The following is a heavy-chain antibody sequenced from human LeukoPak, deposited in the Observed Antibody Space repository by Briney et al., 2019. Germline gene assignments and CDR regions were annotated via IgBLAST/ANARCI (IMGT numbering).Heavy chain of an antibody. D-gene: IGHD6-13*01. CDR3: ARDRAASFDY. CDR2: ISYDGSNK. V-gene: IGHV3-30*03. J-gene: IGHJ4*02. CDR1: GFTFSSYG. Sequence: PGGSLRLSCAASGFTFSSYGMHWVRQAPGKGLEWVAVISYDGSNKYYADSVKGRFTISRDNSKNTLYLQMNSLRAEDTVVYYCARDRAASFDYWGQGTLVTVSS.